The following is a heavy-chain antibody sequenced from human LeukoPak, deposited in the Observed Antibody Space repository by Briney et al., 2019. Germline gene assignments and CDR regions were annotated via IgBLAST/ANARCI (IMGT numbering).Heavy chain of an antibody. D-gene: IGHD3-3*01. J-gene: IGHJ4*02. CDR2: ISGDGGIT. CDR1: GFTFDDYA. Sequence: GGSLRLSCAASGFTFDDYAMLWVRQAPGKGLEWVSLISGDGGITYYANSVKGRFTISRDNSKNSLYLQMNSLRTEDTALYYCAKDGPGGFWGVDYWGQGTLVTVSS. V-gene: IGHV3-43*02. CDR3: AKDGPGGFWGVDY.